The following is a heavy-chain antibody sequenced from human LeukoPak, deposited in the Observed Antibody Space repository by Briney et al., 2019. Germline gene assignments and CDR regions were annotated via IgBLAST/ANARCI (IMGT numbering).Heavy chain of an antibody. CDR2: ISDDGSNK. J-gene: IGHJ4*02. Sequence: PGGSLRLSCAASGFTFSSYGMHWVRQAPGKGLDWVAVISDDGSNKYYADSVEGRFTISRDNSKNTLYLQMNTLRVEDTAVYYCAKDLREGYYFDYWGQGTLVTVS. CDR1: GFTFSSYG. CDR3: AKDLREGYYFDY. V-gene: IGHV3-30*18.